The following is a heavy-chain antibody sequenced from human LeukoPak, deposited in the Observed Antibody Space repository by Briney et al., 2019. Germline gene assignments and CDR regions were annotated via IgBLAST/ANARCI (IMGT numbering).Heavy chain of an antibody. CDR2: ISYDGSNK. D-gene: IGHD3-22*01. CDR1: GFTFSSYA. V-gene: IGHV3-30-3*01. CDR3: ARGRPISITMIVVVISDAFDI. Sequence: GGSLRLSCVTSGFTFSSYAMHWVRQAPGKGLEWVAVISYDGSNKYYADSVKGRFTISRDNSKNTLYLQMNSLRAEDTAVYYCARGRPISITMIVVVISDAFDIWGQGTMVTVSS. J-gene: IGHJ3*02.